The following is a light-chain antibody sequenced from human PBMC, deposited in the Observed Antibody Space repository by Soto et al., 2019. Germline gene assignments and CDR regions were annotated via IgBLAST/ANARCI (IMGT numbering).Light chain of an antibody. V-gene: IGKV1-5*01. CDR1: QNIDKW. CDR3: QQYNTYQGT. Sequence: DIQMTQSPSTLSASVGDRVSITCRASQNIDKWLAWYQQKPQKAPKLLIFDASTLESGVPSRFSGSGSGTQVTRTISSLEPDDFATYYCQQYNTYQGTFGPGTKVEIK. J-gene: IGKJ1*01. CDR2: DAS.